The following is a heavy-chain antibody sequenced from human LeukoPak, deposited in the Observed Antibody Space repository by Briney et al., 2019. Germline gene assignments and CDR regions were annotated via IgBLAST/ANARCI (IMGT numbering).Heavy chain of an antibody. CDR3: ARDGADILTGYYYYYYMDV. J-gene: IGHJ6*03. D-gene: IGHD3-9*01. CDR1: GFTFSRYS. CDR2: ISSSSSYI. Sequence: GGSLRLSCAASGFTFSRYSMNWVRQAPGKGLEWVSSISSSSSYIYYADSVKGRFTISRDNAKNSLYLQMNSLRAEDTAVYYCARDGADILTGYYYYYYMDVWGKGTTVTVSS. V-gene: IGHV3-21*01.